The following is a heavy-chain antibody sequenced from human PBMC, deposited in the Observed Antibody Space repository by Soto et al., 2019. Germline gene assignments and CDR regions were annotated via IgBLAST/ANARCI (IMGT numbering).Heavy chain of an antibody. CDR1: GGTFSSYT. V-gene: IGHV1-69*02. CDR3: XXXXXXXXXXXXXXYFDY. Sequence: QVQLVQSGAEVKKPGSSVKVSCKASGGTFSSYTISWVRQAPGXXXXWXGRIIPILGIANYAQKFQGRVTXTAXKSXXXXXXXXXXXXXXXXXXXXXXXXXXXXXXXXXXXYFDYWGQGTLVTVSS. J-gene: IGHJ4*02. CDR2: IIPILGIA.